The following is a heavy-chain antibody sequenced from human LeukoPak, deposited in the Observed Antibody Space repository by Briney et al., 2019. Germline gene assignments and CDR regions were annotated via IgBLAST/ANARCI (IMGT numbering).Heavy chain of an antibody. J-gene: IGHJ4*02. CDR3: SRVRSGNDFHY. V-gene: IGHV3-49*03. Sequence: GGSLRLSCTLSGFTFGDYDRGWIRQAPGKGLEWVGFIRSKNYGGTTEYAASVKGRINISRDDAKSVAYLQMNSLKAEDTAVYYWSRVRSGNDFHYWGRGILVTVSS. CDR2: IRSKNYGGTT. D-gene: IGHD3-10*01. CDR1: GFTFGDYD.